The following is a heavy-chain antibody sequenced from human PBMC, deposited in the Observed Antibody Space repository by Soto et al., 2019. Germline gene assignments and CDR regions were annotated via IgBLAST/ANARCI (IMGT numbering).Heavy chain of an antibody. V-gene: IGHV1-69*02. D-gene: IGHD4-17*01. CDR2: INPINGIA. Sequence: GASVKVSCKASGGTFSSYTISWVRQAPGQRLEWMGRINPINGIAKYAQKFQGRVTITGDTSTSTAYMELSSLRSEDTAVYYCARAYGDYVLGAFDIWGQGTMVTVSS. J-gene: IGHJ3*02. CDR3: ARAYGDYVLGAFDI. CDR1: GGTFSSYT.